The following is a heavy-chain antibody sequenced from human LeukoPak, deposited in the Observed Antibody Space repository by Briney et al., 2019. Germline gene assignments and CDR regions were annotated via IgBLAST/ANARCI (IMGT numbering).Heavy chain of an antibody. V-gene: IGHV4-34*01. Sequence: ETLSLTCVVYGGSFSGYYWSWIRQPPGKGLEWIGEINHSGSTNYNPSLKSRVTISVDTSKNQFSLKLSSVTAADTAVYYCARGRSWYGGVWFDPWGQGTLVTVSS. CDR3: ARGRSWYGGVWFDP. CDR2: INHSGST. CDR1: GGSFSGYY. J-gene: IGHJ5*02. D-gene: IGHD6-13*01.